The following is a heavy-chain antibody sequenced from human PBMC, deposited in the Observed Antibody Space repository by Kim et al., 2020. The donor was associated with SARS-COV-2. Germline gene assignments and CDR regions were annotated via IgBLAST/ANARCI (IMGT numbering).Heavy chain of an antibody. Sequence: SETLSLTCSVSGYSISSGHYWDWIRQPPGKGLEWIGTTYHSGSTYYNPSLKSRVTISVDTSKNQFSLKLSSVTAADTAVYFCARDPSLIGSGSYNDYWGQGTLVTVSS. CDR3: ARDPSLIGSGSYNDY. D-gene: IGHD3-10*01. V-gene: IGHV4-38-2*02. CDR1: GYSISSGHY. J-gene: IGHJ4*02. CDR2: TYHSGST.